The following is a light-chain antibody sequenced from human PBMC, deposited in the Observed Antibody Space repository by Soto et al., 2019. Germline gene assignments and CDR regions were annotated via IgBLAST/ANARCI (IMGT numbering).Light chain of an antibody. V-gene: IGLV2-14*01. CDR2: EVS. Sequence: QSALTQRASVSGSPGQSITISCTGTSSDVGGYNYVSWFQQHPGKAPKLMIYEVSNRPSGVSNRFSGSRSGNTASLTISGLQSEDEAEYYCNSYTNNNTFVFGTGTKLTVL. J-gene: IGLJ1*01. CDR1: SSDVGGYNY. CDR3: NSYTNNNTFV.